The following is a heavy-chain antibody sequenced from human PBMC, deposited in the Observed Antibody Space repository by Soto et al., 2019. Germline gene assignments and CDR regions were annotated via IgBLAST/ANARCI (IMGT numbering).Heavy chain of an antibody. D-gene: IGHD3-10*01. J-gene: IGHJ4*02. CDR3: ARGFGSMVRGVPFDY. CDR1: GGSFSGYY. V-gene: IGHV4-34*01. CDR2: INHSGST. Sequence: SSETLSLTCAVCGGSFSGYYWSWIRQPPGKGLEWIGEINHSGSTNYNPSLKSRVTISVDTSKNQFSLKLSSVTAADTAVYYCARGFGSMVRGVPFDYWGQGTLVTVSS.